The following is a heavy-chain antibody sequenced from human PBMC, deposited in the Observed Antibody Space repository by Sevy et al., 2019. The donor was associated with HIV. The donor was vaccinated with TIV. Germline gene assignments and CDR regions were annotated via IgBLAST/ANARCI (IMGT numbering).Heavy chain of an antibody. V-gene: IGHV3-7*01. CDR1: GFTFSAYW. CDR2: LNQDGSEK. Sequence: GGSLRLSCAASGFTFSAYWMAWVRQAPGKGLEWVANLNQDGSEKYPGDPVKGRFTISRYNAKNFLYLQMNSVGVEDTGIYYCAIDAWGSLVNWGRGTMVTVSS. D-gene: IGHD7-27*01. J-gene: IGHJ3*01. CDR3: AIDAWGSLVN.